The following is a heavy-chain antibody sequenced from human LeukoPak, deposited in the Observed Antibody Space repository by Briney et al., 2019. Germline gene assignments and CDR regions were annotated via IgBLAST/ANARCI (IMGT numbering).Heavy chain of an antibody. CDR3: ARDSIAAAGDFDY. CDR1: GYTFTSYY. V-gene: IGHV1-46*01. Sequence: ASVKVSCKASGYTFTSYYMHWVRQAPGQGLEWMGIINPSGGNTSYAQKFQGRVTVTRDTSTSTVYMELSSLRSEDTAVYYCARDSIAAAGDFDYWGQGTLVTVSS. D-gene: IGHD6-13*01. CDR2: INPSGGNT. J-gene: IGHJ4*02.